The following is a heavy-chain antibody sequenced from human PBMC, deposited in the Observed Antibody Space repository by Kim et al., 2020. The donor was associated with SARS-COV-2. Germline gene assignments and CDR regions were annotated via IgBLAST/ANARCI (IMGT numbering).Heavy chain of an antibody. J-gene: IGHJ3*02. CDR3: ATRTTVVTFGAFDI. Sequence: AQKFQGRVTMTRDTSTSTVYMELSSLRSEDTAVYYCATRTTVVTFGAFDIWGQGTMVTVSS. D-gene: IGHD4-17*01. V-gene: IGHV1-46*01.